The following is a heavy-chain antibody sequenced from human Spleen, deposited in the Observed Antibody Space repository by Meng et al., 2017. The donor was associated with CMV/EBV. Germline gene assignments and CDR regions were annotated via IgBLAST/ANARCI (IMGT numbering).Heavy chain of an antibody. CDR3: AFVTMVRDD. J-gene: IGHJ4*02. V-gene: IGHV1-2*02. CDR2: INPNSGDA. D-gene: IGHD3-10*01. CDR1: GYSFTDYH. Sequence: ASVKVSCKASGYSFTDYHMNWVRQAPGQGLEWMGWINPNSGDAKYAQKFQGRVTMTRDTSISTAYMELSRLRSDDTAVYYCAFVTMVRDDWGQGTLVTVS.